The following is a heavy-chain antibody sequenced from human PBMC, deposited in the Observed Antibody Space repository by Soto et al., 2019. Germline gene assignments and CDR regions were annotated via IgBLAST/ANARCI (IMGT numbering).Heavy chain of an antibody. D-gene: IGHD4-17*01. Sequence: SVKVSCKASGFDFGSFGIQFLRQTRGRGLEWIGWIVVASGRTNYARQFQGRVAFSRDMSSTTAYMDLFDLKSDDTAVYFCSADHPHTAIGWPVWGQGTTVTVSS. CDR2: IVVASGRT. CDR1: GFDFGSFG. CDR3: SADHPHTAIGWPV. J-gene: IGHJ6*02. V-gene: IGHV1-58*02.